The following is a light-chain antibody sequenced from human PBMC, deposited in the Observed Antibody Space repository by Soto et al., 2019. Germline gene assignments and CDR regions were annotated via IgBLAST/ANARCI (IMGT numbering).Light chain of an antibody. CDR1: QSISSC. CDR3: QQRYNSPFT. Sequence: EILLTQSPATLSVSPGERATLSCRASQSISSCLAWYQQKPGQAPTLLIYAASTWPSGIPARFSGSGSGTDFTLTISSLQPEDFAVYYCQQRYNSPFTFGQGTKVDIK. J-gene: IGKJ1*01. CDR2: AAS. V-gene: IGKV3-11*01.